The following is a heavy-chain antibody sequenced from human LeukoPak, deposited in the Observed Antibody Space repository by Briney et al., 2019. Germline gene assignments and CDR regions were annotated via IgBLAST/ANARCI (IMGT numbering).Heavy chain of an antibody. CDR3: VGRRGDGDYRPEY. J-gene: IGHJ4*02. CDR1: GGSMGSTAYY. CDR2: IYYTGIT. Sequence: PSETLSLTCSVSGGSMGSTAYYWGWIRQPPGKGLEWIGSIYYTGITYYNPSLKSRVTISLDTSRNQFSLKLNSVTAPETAVYYCVGRRGDGDYRPEYWGQGTLVTVSS. D-gene: IGHD4-17*01. V-gene: IGHV4-39*01.